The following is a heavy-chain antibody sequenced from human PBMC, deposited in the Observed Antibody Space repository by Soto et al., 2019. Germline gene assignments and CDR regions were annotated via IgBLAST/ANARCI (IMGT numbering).Heavy chain of an antibody. D-gene: IGHD3-16*02. J-gene: IGHJ4*02. CDR2: VSANSDYA. Sequence: EVQILESGGGLVQPGGSLRLSCAASGFTFSNYAMTWVRQAPGRGLEWVSAVSANSDYAYYADYVKDRFTISRDNSKNTLYLQMASRRAEDTAVYYCAKVPSQYIWGSYLRYYDYWGQGTLVTVSS. CDR1: GFTFSNYA. V-gene: IGHV3-23*01. CDR3: AKVPSQYIWGSYLRYYDY.